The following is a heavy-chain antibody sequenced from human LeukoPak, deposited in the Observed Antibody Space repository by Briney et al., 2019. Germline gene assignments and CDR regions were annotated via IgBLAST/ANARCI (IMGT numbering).Heavy chain of an antibody. J-gene: IGHJ5*02. D-gene: IGHD2-15*01. CDR3: ARIYCSGGSCYGENWFDP. CDR1: GFTFSSYW. Sequence: GGSLRLSCAAPGFTFSSYWMSWVRQAPGKGLEWVANIKQDGSEKYYVDSVKGRFTISRDNAKNSLYLQMNSLRAEDTAVYYCARIYCSGGSCYGENWFDPWGQGTLVTVSS. CDR2: IKQDGSEK. V-gene: IGHV3-7*03.